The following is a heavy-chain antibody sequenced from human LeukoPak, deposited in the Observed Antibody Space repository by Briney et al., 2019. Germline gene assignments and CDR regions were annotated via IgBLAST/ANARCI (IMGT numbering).Heavy chain of an antibody. CDR1: GGTFSSYA. D-gene: IGHD3-16*01. CDR2: IIPIFGTA. J-gene: IGHJ6*03. V-gene: IGHV1-69*13. CDR3: ARPAGISLGRDYYMDV. Sequence: GASVKVSCKASGGTFSSYAISWVRQAPGQGLEWMGGIIPIFGTANYAQKFQGRVTITADESTSTAYMELSSLRSEDTAVYYCARPAGISLGRDYYMDVWGKGTTVTVSS.